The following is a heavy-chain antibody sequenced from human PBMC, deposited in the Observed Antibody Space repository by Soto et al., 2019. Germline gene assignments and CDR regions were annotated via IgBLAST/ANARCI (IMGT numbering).Heavy chain of an antibody. CDR2: INPKSGGT. CDR1: GYSFTDYH. D-gene: IGHD2-8*01. J-gene: IGHJ6*02. CDR3: ARGHSTDCSNGVCSFFYNHEMDV. Sequence: ASVKVSCKASGYSFTDYHIHWVRQAPGQGLEWLGRINPKSGGTSTAQKFQGWVTMTRDRSISTVYMELTGLRSDDTAVYFCARGHSTDCSNGVCSFFYNHEMDVWGQGTTVTVSS. V-gene: IGHV1-2*04.